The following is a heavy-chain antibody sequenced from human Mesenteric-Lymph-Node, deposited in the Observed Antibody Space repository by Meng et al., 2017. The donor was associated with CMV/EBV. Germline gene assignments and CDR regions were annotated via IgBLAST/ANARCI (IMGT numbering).Heavy chain of an antibody. D-gene: IGHD2-2*01. CDR2: ISSSSSYI. J-gene: IGHJ6*02. CDR3: ARYCSSTSCSMWYYYYYGMDV. V-gene: IGHV3-21*01. CDR1: GFTFSSYA. Sequence: GESLKISCAASGFTFSSYALTWVRQAPGKGLEWVSSISSSSSYIYYADSVKGRFTISRDNAKNSLYLQMNSLRAEDTAVYYCARYCSSTSCSMWYYYYYGMDVWGQGTTVTVSS.